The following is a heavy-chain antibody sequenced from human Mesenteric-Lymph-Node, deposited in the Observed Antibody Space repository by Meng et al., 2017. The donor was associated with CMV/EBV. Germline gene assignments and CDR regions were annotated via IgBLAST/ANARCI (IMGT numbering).Heavy chain of an antibody. Sequence: GESLKISCAASGFTFSDYYMSWIRQAPGKGLEWVSYISSGGATIYYADSVKGRFTISRDNAKNSLFLQINSLRAEDTAVYYCASRTKNNDFWSGYPPAFDIWGQETMVTVSS. CDR2: ISSGGATI. V-gene: IGHV3-11*01. CDR3: ASRTKNNDFWSGYPPAFDI. CDR1: GFTFSDYY. D-gene: IGHD3-3*01. J-gene: IGHJ3*02.